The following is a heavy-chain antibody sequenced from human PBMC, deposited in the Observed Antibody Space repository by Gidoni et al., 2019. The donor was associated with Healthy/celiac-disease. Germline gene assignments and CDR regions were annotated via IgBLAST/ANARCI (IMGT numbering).Heavy chain of an antibody. J-gene: IGHJ6*02. V-gene: IGHV1-69*04. CDR3: AREKGNCGGDCYPGRNYYYYYGMDV. CDR2: IIPILGIA. Sequence: QVQLVQSGAEVKKPGSSVKVSCKASGGTFSSYAISWVRQAPGQGLEWMGRIIPILGIANYAQKFQGRVTITADKSTSTAYMELSSLRSEDTAVYYCAREKGNCGGDCYPGRNYYYYYGMDVWGQGTTVTVSS. CDR1: GGTFSSYA. D-gene: IGHD2-21*02.